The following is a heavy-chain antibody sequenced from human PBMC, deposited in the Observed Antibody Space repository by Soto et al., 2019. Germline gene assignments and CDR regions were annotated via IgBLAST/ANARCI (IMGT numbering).Heavy chain of an antibody. Sequence: SGPTLVNPTQTLTLTCTFSGFSLSTSGMCVSWIRQPPGKALEWLARIDWDDDKYYSTPLKTRLTISKDTSKNQVVLTMTNMDPVDTATYCCARTYSYDFRPFDPWGQGTLVTVSS. CDR3: ARTYSYDFRPFDP. D-gene: IGHD3-3*01. V-gene: IGHV2-70*11. J-gene: IGHJ5*02. CDR2: IDWDDDK. CDR1: GFSLSTSGMC.